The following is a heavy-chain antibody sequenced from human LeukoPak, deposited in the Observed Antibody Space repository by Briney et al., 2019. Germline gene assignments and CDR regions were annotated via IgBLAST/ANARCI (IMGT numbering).Heavy chain of an antibody. CDR1: GGSISSSSYY. Sequence: SETLSLTCTVSGGSISSSSYYWGWIRQPPGKGLEWIGRIYITGNTFYNPSLNSRVTISADTSKKQFSLKLSYVTAADTAVYYCARDRLPGYGNDAFDLWGQGTMVTVSS. J-gene: IGHJ3*01. CDR3: ARDRLPGYGNDAFDL. V-gene: IGHV4-39*07. D-gene: IGHD2-15*01. CDR2: IYITGNT.